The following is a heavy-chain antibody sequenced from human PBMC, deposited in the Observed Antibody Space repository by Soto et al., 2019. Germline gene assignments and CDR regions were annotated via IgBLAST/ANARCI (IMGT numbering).Heavy chain of an antibody. D-gene: IGHD6-19*01. Sequence: EVQLLESGGSLVQPGGSLRLSFAASGFTFSSYAMSWVRQAPGKGLEWVSAISGSGGSTYYADSVKGRFTISRDNSKNTLYLQMNSLRAEDTAVYYCAKSSRGDSAHGYFDYWGQGTLVTVSS. CDR2: ISGSGGST. CDR3: AKSSRGDSAHGYFDY. J-gene: IGHJ4*02. CDR1: GFTFSSYA. V-gene: IGHV3-23*01.